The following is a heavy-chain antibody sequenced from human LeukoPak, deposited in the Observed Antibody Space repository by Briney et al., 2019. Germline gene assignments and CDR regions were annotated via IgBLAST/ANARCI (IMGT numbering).Heavy chain of an antibody. CDR1: GGSISSYY. Sequence: SETLSLTCTVSGGSISSYYWSWIRQPPGKGLEWIGYIYYSGSTNYNPSLKSRVTISVDTSKNQFSLKLSSVTAADTAVHYCARELAVAPNWFDPWGQGTLVTVSS. J-gene: IGHJ5*02. V-gene: IGHV4-4*08. CDR3: ARELAVAPNWFDP. D-gene: IGHD6-19*01. CDR2: IYYSGST.